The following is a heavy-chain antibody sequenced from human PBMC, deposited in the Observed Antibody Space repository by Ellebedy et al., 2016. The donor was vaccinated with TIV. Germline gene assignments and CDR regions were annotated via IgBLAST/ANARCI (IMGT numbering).Heavy chain of an antibody. D-gene: IGHD2-2*01. CDR3: ARFRSGIVVVPAHYGMDV. V-gene: IGHV4-39*01. J-gene: IGHJ6*02. Sequence: SETLSLXCNVSGGSISGTYTSYYWGWVRQPPGKGLEWIGSIYDSGRTHYNPSLKSRVTISVDTSKDQFSLKLSSVTAADTAVYYCARFRSGIVVVPAHYGMDVWGQGTTVTVSS. CDR2: IYDSGRT. CDR1: GGSISGTYTSYY.